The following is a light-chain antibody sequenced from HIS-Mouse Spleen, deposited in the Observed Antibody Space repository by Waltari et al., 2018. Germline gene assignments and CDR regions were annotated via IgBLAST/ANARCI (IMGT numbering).Light chain of an antibody. J-gene: IGLJ1*01. V-gene: IGLV2-23*01. CDR1: SRDVGSYNL. Sequence: QSALTQPASVSGSPGQSITISCTGTSRDVGSYNLVSWYQQHPGKAPKLMIYEGRKRPSGVSNRFSGSKSGNTASLTISGLQAEDEADYYCCSYAGSSTYVFGTGTKVTVL. CDR2: EGR. CDR3: CSYAGSSTYV.